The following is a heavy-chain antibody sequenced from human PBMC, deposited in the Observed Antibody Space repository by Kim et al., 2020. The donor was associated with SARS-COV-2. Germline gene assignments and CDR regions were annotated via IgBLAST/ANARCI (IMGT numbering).Heavy chain of an antibody. V-gene: IGHV3-30*02. D-gene: IGHD2-15*01. Sequence: YADSLKGRFTSSRDNSKNPVYLQMSNLRAEDTAIYYCTNYGSGSGNLWGQGTLVIVSS. CDR3: TNYGSGSGNL. J-gene: IGHJ4*02.